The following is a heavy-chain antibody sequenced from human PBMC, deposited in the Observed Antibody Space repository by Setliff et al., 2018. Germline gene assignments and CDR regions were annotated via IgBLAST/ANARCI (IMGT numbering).Heavy chain of an antibody. CDR1: GFTFSDYY. CDR3: ARAYDSSGYYDYYYGMDV. Sequence: GGSLRLSCAASGFTFSDYYMSWIRQAPGKGLEWVSYISSSGSTIYYADSVKGRFTISRDNAKNSLYLQMNSLRAEDTAVYYCARAYDSSGYYDYYYGMDVWGQGTAVTVSS. D-gene: IGHD3-22*01. J-gene: IGHJ6*02. V-gene: IGHV3-11*04. CDR2: ISSSGSTI.